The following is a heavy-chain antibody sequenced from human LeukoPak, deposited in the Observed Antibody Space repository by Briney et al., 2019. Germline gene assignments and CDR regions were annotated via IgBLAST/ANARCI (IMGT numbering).Heavy chain of an antibody. CDR3: ANYYDSSGFDY. Sequence: SETLSLTCTVSGGSISSYYWSWIRQPPGKGLEWIGYVYYSGSTNYKSSLKSRVSISVDTSKNQFSLKLSSVTAADTAVYYCANYYDSSGFDYWGQGALVTVSS. D-gene: IGHD3-22*01. CDR1: GGSISSYY. J-gene: IGHJ4*02. V-gene: IGHV4-59*01. CDR2: VYYSGST.